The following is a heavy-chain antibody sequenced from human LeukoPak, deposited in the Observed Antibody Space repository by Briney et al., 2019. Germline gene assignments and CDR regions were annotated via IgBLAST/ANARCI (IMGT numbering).Heavy chain of an antibody. J-gene: IGHJ3*01. CDR1: GGSISSGDYY. Sequence: SETLSLTCTVSGGSISSGDYYWSWIRQPPGKGLEWIGYIYYSGSTYYNPSLKSRVTISVDKSKNQFSLKLSSVTAADTAVYYCARRLLRFLEWEDLWGQGTMVTVSS. CDR3: ARRLLRFLEWEDL. CDR2: IYYSGST. V-gene: IGHV4-30-4*08. D-gene: IGHD3-3*01.